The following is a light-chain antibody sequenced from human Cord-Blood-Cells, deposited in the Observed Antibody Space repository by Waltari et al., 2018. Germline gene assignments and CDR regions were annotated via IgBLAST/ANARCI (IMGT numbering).Light chain of an antibody. Sequence: QSALTQPASVSGSPGQSITISCTGTSSDVGSYNLVSWYQQHPGKAPKLMIYECSKLPSGVSNRFSGSKSGNTASLTISWLQAEYEADYYCCSYAGSSTWVFGGGTKLTVL. CDR1: SSDVGSYNL. V-gene: IGLV2-23*01. J-gene: IGLJ3*02. CDR2: ECS. CDR3: CSYAGSSTWV.